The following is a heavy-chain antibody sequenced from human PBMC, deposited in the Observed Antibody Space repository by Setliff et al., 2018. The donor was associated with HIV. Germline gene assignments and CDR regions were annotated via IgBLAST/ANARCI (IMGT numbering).Heavy chain of an antibody. CDR2: IKEDGSEK. J-gene: IGHJ4*02. CDR1: GFTFSNYW. D-gene: IGHD3-16*02. CDR3: ARGIVHLPYYFDY. Sequence: GGSLRLSCAAPGFTFSNYWMSRVRQAPGKGLEWVANIKEDGSEKYYVDSVKGRFTISRDDAKNSLYLQMSSLRAEDTAVYYCARGIVHLPYYFDYWGQGTLVTVSS. V-gene: IGHV3-7*03.